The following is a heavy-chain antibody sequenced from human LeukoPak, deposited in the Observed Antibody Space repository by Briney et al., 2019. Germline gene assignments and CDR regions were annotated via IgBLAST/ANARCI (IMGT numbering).Heavy chain of an antibody. CDR1: GFTFSTYA. CDR2: ISGSGRTT. Sequence: GGSLRLSCAASGFTFSTYAMSWVRQAPGKGLEWVAAISGSGRTTDYADSVEGRFTISRDNSKKILYPQMDSLKAGDTALYYCAKKGGTASEHLYFDYWGQGTLVTVSS. CDR3: AKKGGTASEHLYFDY. V-gene: IGHV3-23*01. J-gene: IGHJ4*02. D-gene: IGHD6-13*01.